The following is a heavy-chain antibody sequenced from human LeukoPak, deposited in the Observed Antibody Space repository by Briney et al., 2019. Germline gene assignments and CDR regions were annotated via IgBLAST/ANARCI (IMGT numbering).Heavy chain of an antibody. CDR1: GGSISSYY. CDR2: IYYSGST. CDR3: ARIVYGSGSYSRRFGAFDI. J-gene: IGHJ3*02. D-gene: IGHD3-10*01. V-gene: IGHV4-59*01. Sequence: PSETLSLTCTVSGGSISSYYWSWIRQPPGKGLEWIGYIYYSGSTNYNPSLKSRVTTSVDTSKNQFSLKLSSVTAADTAVYYCARIVYGSGSYSRRFGAFDIWGQGTMVTVSS.